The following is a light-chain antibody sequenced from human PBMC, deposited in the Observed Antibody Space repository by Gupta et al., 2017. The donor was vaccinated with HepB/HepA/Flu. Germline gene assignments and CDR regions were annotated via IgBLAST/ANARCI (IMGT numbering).Light chain of an antibody. CDR2: AAS. CDR1: QGISSY. Sequence: DIQLTQSPSFLSASVGDRVTITCRASQGISSYLAWYLQKPGKAPKLLIYAASTLQSGVPSRFSGSGSGTEFTLTISRLQPEDFATYYCQQRNSYPLTFGGGTKVEIK. J-gene: IGKJ4*01. CDR3: QQRNSYPLT. V-gene: IGKV1-9*01.